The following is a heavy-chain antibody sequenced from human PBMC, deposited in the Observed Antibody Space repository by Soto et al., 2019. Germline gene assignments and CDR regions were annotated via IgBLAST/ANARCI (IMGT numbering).Heavy chain of an antibody. CDR3: ARGGDTSGSWPRY. CDR1: GFTFSSYS. V-gene: IGHV3-21*01. D-gene: IGHD3-22*01. J-gene: IGHJ4*02. CDR2: ISSSSTYI. Sequence: PGESLKISCAASGFTFSSYSMNWVRQAPGKGLEWVSSISSSSTYIYYADSVKGRFTISRDDAKNSLFLQMSSLRVEDTAVYYCARGGDTSGSWPRYWGQGTLVTVSS.